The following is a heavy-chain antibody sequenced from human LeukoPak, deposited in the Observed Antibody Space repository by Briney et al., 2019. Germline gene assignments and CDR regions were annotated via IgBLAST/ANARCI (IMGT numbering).Heavy chain of an antibody. CDR1: GLSFSSYN. D-gene: IGHD6-6*01. CDR2: ITSSSSYT. J-gene: IGHJ3*02. V-gene: IGHV3-21*01. CDR3: ARDRSSSSRRFSAFDI. Sequence: GGSLRLSCAASGLSFSSYNMNWVRLAPGKGLEWVSSITSSSSYTFYADSVKGRFTISRDNAENSLDLEMNSLRAEDTAVYYCARDRSSSSRRFSAFDIWGQGTMVTVSS.